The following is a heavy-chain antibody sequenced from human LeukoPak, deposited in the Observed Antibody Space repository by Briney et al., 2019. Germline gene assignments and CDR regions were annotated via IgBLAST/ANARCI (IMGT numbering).Heavy chain of an antibody. Sequence: ASVKVSCKVSGYTLTGLSMHWVRQAPGKGLEWMGGFDPEDGETIYAQKFQGRVTMTEDTSTDTAYMELSSLRSEDTAVYYCATDRITMVRGVSGAFDIWGQGTMVTVSS. CDR2: FDPEDGET. J-gene: IGHJ3*02. V-gene: IGHV1-24*01. CDR1: GYTLTGLS. CDR3: ATDRITMVRGVSGAFDI. D-gene: IGHD3-10*01.